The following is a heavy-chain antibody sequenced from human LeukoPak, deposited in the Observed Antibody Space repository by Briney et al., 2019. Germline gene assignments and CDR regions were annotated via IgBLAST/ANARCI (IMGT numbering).Heavy chain of an antibody. CDR2: IISSGTYI. J-gene: IGHJ4*02. D-gene: IGHD6-6*01. CDR3: ASRGSSIGY. Sequence: GGSLRLSCAASGFTFSSYNMNWVRQAPGKGLEWVSSIISSGTYIYYADSVKGRFTISRDNARNSLSLQMNSLRVEDTAVYYCASRGSSIGYWGQGTLVTVSS. V-gene: IGHV3-21*01. CDR1: GFTFSSYN.